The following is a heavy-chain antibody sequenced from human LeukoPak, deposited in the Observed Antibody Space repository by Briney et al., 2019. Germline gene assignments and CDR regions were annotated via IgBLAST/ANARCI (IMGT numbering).Heavy chain of an antibody. V-gene: IGHV1-69*13. CDR2: IIPIFGTA. D-gene: IGHD6-19*01. CDR1: RGTFSSYA. J-gene: IGHJ4*02. Sequence: APVKVSCKASRGTFSSYAISSVRQAPGQGLEWMGGIIPIFGTANYAQKFQGRVTITADEPTNTAYMELSSLRSQDTAVYDCAERYSSGWERGGVDYWGQGTLVTVSS. CDR3: AERYSSGWERGGVDY.